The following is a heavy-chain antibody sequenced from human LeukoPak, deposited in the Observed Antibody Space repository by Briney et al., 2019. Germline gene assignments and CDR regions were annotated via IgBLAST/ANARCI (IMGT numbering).Heavy chain of an antibody. CDR3: ARAGGSGSYRPHYNWFDP. J-gene: IGHJ5*02. Sequence: PGGSLRLSCAASGFTFSSYAMSWVRQAPGKGLEWVSAICGSGGSTYYADSVKGRFTISRDNSKNTLYLQMNSLRAEDTAVYYCARAGGSGSYRPHYNWFDPWGQGTLVTVSS. CDR2: ICGSGGST. CDR1: GFTFSSYA. V-gene: IGHV3-23*01. D-gene: IGHD3-10*01.